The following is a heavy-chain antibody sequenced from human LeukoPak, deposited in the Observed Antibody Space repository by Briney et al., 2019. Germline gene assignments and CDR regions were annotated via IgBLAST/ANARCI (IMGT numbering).Heavy chain of an antibody. J-gene: IGHJ4*02. CDR2: IYYSGST. CDR3: ASGWGLPRPFDY. V-gene: IGHV4-39*07. CDR1: GGSISSSSYY. Sequence: SETLSLTCTVSGGSISSSSYYWGWIRQPPGKGLEWIGSIYYSGSTYYNPSLKSRVTISVDTSKNQFSLKLSSVTAADTAVYYCASGWGLPRPFDYWGQGTLVTVSS. D-gene: IGHD4-11*01.